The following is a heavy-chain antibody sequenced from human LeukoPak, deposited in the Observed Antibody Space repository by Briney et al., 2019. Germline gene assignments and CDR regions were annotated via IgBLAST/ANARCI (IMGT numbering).Heavy chain of an antibody. D-gene: IGHD3-10*01. Sequence: ASXKVSCKASGDAFNSHTINWVRQAPGQXXXXXXXXIPSFGIPSYAQKFXXXXXIXXDTSTTTAFMDLTSLRSEDTAVYYCARDFWGTMVRAASMDVWGQGTTVTVSS. CDR2: XIPSFGIP. J-gene: IGHJ6*02. CDR3: ARDFWGTMVRAASMDV. V-gene: IGHV1-69*10. CDR1: GDAFNSHT.